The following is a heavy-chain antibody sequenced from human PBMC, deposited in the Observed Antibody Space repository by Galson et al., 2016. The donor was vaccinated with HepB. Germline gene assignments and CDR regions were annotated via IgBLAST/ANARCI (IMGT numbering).Heavy chain of an antibody. Sequence: SVKVSCKASGGTFSNYAISWVRQAPGQGLEWLGGIIPVFGRADNAQSFQDRVTITADESTSTAYMELDTLRSEDTAVDYCVRGGLQQPSNFDLWGRGTLVIVSS. D-gene: IGHD6-13*01. CDR1: GGTFSNYA. J-gene: IGHJ2*01. V-gene: IGHV1-69*13. CDR3: VRGGLQQPSNFDL. CDR2: IIPVFGRA.